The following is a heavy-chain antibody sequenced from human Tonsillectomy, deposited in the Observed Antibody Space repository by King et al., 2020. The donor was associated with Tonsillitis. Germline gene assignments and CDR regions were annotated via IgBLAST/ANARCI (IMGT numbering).Heavy chain of an antibody. CDR3: ARVPTITMIVVDPDAFDL. CDR1: GFTFSSYG. D-gene: IGHD3-22*01. Sequence: VQLVESGGGVVQPGRSLRLSCAASGFTFSSYGMHWVRQAPGKGLEWVALISYDGSNKYYADSVKGRFTISRDNSKNTLYLQMNSLRAEDTAVYYCARVPTITMIVVDPDAFDLWGQGTMVTVSS. V-gene: IGHV3-33*05. J-gene: IGHJ3*01. CDR2: ISYDGSNK.